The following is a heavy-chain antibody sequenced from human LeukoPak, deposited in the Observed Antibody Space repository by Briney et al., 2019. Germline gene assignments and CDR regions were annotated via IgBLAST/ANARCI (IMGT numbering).Heavy chain of an antibody. J-gene: IGHJ6*02. Sequence: GGSLRLSCAASGFTFSNYAMSWVRQAPGKGLEWVSAISDSGGGTYYADSVKGRFTISRDNSKNTLYLQMNSLRAEDTAVYYCAKVLTDQAGMDVWGQGTTVTVSS. V-gene: IGHV3-23*01. CDR1: GFTFSNYA. CDR3: AKVLTDQAGMDV. CDR2: ISDSGGGT. D-gene: IGHD7-27*01.